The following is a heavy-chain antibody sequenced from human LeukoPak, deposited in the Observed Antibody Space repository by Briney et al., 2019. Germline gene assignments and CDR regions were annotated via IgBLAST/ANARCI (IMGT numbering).Heavy chain of an antibody. CDR2: ISAYNGNT. D-gene: IGHD6-19*01. V-gene: IGHV1-18*01. CDR3: ARVPKQYNSGWFYFDY. J-gene: IGHJ4*02. CDR1: GYTLTSYG. Sequence: ASVKVSCKASGYTLTSYGISWVRQAPGQGLEWMGWISAYNGNTNYAQKLQGRVTMTTDTSTSTAYMELRSLRSDDTAVYYCARVPKQYNSGWFYFDYWGQGTLVTVSS.